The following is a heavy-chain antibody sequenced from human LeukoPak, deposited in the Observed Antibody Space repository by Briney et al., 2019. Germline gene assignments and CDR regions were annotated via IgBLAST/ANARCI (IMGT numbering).Heavy chain of an antibody. D-gene: IGHD2-2*01. CDR1: GFTFSSYT. CDR2: ISSGSGTI. CDR3: ARDSVPTVSFDV. V-gene: IGHV3-48*01. Sequence: GGSLRLSCEASGFTFSSYTMNWVRQAPGKGLEWVSYISSGSGTIYYAASVKGRFTISRDNAKNSLYLQMNSLRAEDTAVYYCARDSVPTVSFDVWGQGTMVTVSS. J-gene: IGHJ3*01.